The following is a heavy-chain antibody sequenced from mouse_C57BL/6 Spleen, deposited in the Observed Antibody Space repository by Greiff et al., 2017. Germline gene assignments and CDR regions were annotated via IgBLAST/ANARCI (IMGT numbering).Heavy chain of an antibody. D-gene: IGHD2-12*01. Sequence: QVQLQQSGAELVKPGASVKISCKASGYTFTDYYINWVKQRPGQGLEWIGKIGPGSGSTYYNEKFKGKATLTADKSSSTAYMQLRSLTSEDYAVYFCARRRSYSYFDYWGQGTTLTVSS. V-gene: IGHV1-77*01. CDR2: IGPGSGST. CDR3: ARRRSYSYFDY. CDR1: GYTFTDYY. J-gene: IGHJ2*01.